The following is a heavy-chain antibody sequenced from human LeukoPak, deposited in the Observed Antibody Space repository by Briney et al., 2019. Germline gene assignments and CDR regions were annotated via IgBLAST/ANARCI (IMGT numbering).Heavy chain of an antibody. CDR1: GFTFSSYW. Sequence: PGGSLRLSCAASGFTFSSYWMSWVRQAPGKGLEWVANIKQDGSEKYYVDSVKGRFTISRDNAKNSLYLQMNSLRAEDTAVYYCARVKAAAGAYFDYWGQGTLVTVSS. D-gene: IGHD6-13*01. J-gene: IGHJ4*02. CDR2: IKQDGSEK. CDR3: ARVKAAAGAYFDY. V-gene: IGHV3-7*01.